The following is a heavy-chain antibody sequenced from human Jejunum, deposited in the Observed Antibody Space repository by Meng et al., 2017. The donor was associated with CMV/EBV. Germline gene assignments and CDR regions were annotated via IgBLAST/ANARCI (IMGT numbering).Heavy chain of an antibody. CDR2: IYGDGDK. CDR1: GFSLSTSGVG. CDR3: AKSYCSRGTCYSFYY. V-gene: IGHV2-5*02. Sequence: QITLKESGPTLVKPTQTLTLTCTFSGFSLSTSGVGVGWIRQPPGKALEWLSLIYGDGDKRYSPSLRSRLTITKDTSKNQVVLTMTNMDPVDTATYYCAKSYCSRGTCYSFYYWGQGTLVTVSS. J-gene: IGHJ4*02. D-gene: IGHD2-15*01.